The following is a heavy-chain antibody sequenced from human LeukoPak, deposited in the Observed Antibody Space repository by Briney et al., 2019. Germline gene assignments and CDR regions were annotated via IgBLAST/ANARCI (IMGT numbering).Heavy chain of an antibody. Sequence: AASVKVSCKASGGTFSSYAISWVRQAPGQGLEWMGGIIPIFGTANYAQKFQGRVTITTEESTSTAYMELSCLGSEDTAVYACWRVIHPGNSWAVGIWGQGTMVTVSS. J-gene: IGHJ3*02. CDR1: GGTFSSYA. D-gene: IGHD6-13*01. V-gene: IGHV1-69*05. CDR2: IIPIFGTA. CDR3: WRVIHPGNSWAVGI.